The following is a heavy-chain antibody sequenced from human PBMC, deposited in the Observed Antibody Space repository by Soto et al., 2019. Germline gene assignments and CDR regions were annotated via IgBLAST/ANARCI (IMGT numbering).Heavy chain of an antibody. CDR3: AKDYGEMTTVTGNFDY. V-gene: IGHV3-9*01. CDR1: GFTFDDYA. J-gene: IGHJ4*02. D-gene: IGHD4-17*01. CDR2: ISWNSGSI. Sequence: EVQLVESGGGLVQPGRSLRLSCAASGFTFDDYAMHWVRQAPGKGLEWVSGISWNSGSIGYADSVKGRFTISRDNAKNSLYLQMNSLRAEDTALYYCAKDYGEMTTVTGNFDYWGQGTLVTVSS.